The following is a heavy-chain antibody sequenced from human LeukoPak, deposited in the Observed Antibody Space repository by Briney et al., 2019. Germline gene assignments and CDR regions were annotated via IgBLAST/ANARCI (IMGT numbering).Heavy chain of an antibody. Sequence: TSETLSLTCTVSGGSIRSGSHYWAWIRQPPGKGLEWIGSIYYSGSTYHNPSLENRVTISIDTSKNHFSLKLSSLSAADTSVYYCAKRDDSGGNLVDLWGQGTLVTVS. CDR3: AKRDDSGGNLVDL. CDR1: GGSIRSGSHY. V-gene: IGHV4-39*02. D-gene: IGHD3-22*01. J-gene: IGHJ4*02. CDR2: IYYSGST.